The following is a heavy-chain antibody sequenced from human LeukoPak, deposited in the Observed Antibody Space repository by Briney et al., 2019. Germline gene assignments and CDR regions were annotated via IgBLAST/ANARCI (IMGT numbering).Heavy chain of an antibody. CDR3: ARDQGGGGNYGMDV. J-gene: IGHJ6*02. CDR1: GFTFSSHP. V-gene: IGHV3-30-3*01. Sequence: GGSLMLSCAASGFTFSSHPRPWVPQAPAKGLEWVPVISYDGSNKYYADSVKGRFTISRDNSKNTLYLQMNSLRAEDTAVYYCARDQGGGGNYGMDVWGQGTTVTVSS. D-gene: IGHD2-15*01. CDR2: ISYDGSNK.